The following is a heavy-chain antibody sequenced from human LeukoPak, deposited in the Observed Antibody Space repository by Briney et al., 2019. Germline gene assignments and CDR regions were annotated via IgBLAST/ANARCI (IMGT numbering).Heavy chain of an antibody. D-gene: IGHD3-10*01. CDR2: IYHSGST. J-gene: IGHJ5*02. CDR3: ARASGFGELLKGKRWFDP. Sequence: SQTLSLTCAVSGGSISSGGYSCSWIRQPPGKGLEWIEYIYHSGSTYYNPSLKSRVTISVDRSKNQFSLKLSSVTAADTAVYYCARASGFGELLKGKRWFDPWGQGTLVTVSS. V-gene: IGHV4-30-2*01. CDR1: GGSISSGGYS.